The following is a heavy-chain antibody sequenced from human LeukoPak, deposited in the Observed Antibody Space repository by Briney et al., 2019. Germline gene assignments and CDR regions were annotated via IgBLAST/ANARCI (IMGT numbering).Heavy chain of an antibody. CDR1: GYTFTGYY. CDR2: INPNSGGT. Sequence: GASVKVSCKASGYTFTGYYMHWVRQAPGQGLEWMGWINPNSGGTNYAQKFQGRVTMTRDTSISTAYMELSRLRSDDTAVYYCARGRWLQFDSDYFDYWGQGTLVTVSS. V-gene: IGHV1-2*02. D-gene: IGHD5-24*01. CDR3: ARGRWLQFDSDYFDY. J-gene: IGHJ4*02.